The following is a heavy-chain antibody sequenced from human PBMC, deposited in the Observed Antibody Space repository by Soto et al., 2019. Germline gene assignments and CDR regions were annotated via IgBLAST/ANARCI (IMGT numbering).Heavy chain of an antibody. CDR3: ARGDVHGMDV. V-gene: IGHV1-8*01. J-gene: IGHJ6*02. CDR2: MNPNSGNT. Sequence: QVQLVQSGAEVKKPGASVKVSCKASGYTFTSYDINWVRQATGQGLEWIGWMNPNSGNTGYSQKIQGRATITWNTSISTAYMELSSLASEDTAVYYCARGDVHGMDVWGQGTTVTVSS. CDR1: GYTFTSYD.